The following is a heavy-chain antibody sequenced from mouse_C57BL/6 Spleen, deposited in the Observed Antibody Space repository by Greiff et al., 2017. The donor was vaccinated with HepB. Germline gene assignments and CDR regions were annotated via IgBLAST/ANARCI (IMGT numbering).Heavy chain of an antibody. CDR2: IYPGDGDT. CDR3: ARGGNDYYGSSYRFDY. V-gene: IGHV1-82*01. CDR1: GYAFSSSW. Sequence: QVQLQQSGPELVKPGASVKISCKASGYAFSSSWMNWVKQRPGKGLEWIGRIYPGDGDTNYNGKFKGKATLTADKSSSTAYMQLSSLTSEDSAVYFCARGGNDYYGSSYRFDYWGQGTTLTVSS. D-gene: IGHD1-1*01. J-gene: IGHJ2*01.